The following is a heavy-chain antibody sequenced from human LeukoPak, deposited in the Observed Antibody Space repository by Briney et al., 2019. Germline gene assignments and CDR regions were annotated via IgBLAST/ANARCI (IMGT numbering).Heavy chain of an antibody. V-gene: IGHV5-10-1*01. J-gene: IGHJ4*02. CDR1: GYSFTNYW. CDR3: ARRYYGSGTYYFDY. Sequence: PRESLKISCKGSGYSFTNYWIGWVRQMPGKGLEWMGRIDPSDSYTQYSPSFQGHVTISADKSFSTAYLQWSSLKASDTAIYFCARRYYGSGTYYFDYWGQGTLVTVSS. CDR2: IDPSDSYT. D-gene: IGHD3-10*01.